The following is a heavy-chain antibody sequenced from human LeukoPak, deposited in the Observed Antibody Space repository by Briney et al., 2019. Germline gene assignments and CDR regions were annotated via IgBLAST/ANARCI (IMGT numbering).Heavy chain of an antibody. V-gene: IGHV3-53*01. J-gene: IGHJ4*02. D-gene: IGHD3-10*01. CDR3: ARVVTFELDY. CDR2: MYSGGAT. CDR1: GISVSGNF. Sequence: GGSLRLSCVASGISVSGNFMRWVRQAPGKGLEWVSTMYSGGATHYADSVKGRFSVSRDNVENTLYLQMDNLRVEDTAVYYCARVVTFELDYWGQGTPVLVSS.